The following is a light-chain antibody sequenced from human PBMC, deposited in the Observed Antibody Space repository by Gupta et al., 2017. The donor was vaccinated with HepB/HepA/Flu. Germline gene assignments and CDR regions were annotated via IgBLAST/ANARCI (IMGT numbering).Light chain of an antibody. CDR3: QQGINYPRT. CDR1: QSINNW. CDR2: KAS. Sequence: IQMTQSPSTLSASVGDRVTITCRASQSINNWLAWYQQKPGKAPNLLIYKASSLESGVPSRFSGSGSGTEFTLTISSLQPDDFATYYCQQGINYPRTFGQGTKVEIK. J-gene: IGKJ1*01. V-gene: IGKV1-5*03.